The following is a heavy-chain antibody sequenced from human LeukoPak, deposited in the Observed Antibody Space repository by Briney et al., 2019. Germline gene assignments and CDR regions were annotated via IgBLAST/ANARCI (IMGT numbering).Heavy chain of an antibody. CDR2: ISAYNGNR. V-gene: IGHV1-18*01. J-gene: IGHJ4*02. CDR1: GFTFTHYG. Sequence: ASVKLSCKASGFTFTHYGFNWVRQAPGQGLEWMGWISAYNGNRNYAQSLQGRVSMTTDASTGTAYLELRSLRSDDTAVDYCARDKMDYWSGYYRGGFDYWGQGTLVTVSP. D-gene: IGHD3-3*01. CDR3: ARDKMDYWSGYYRGGFDY.